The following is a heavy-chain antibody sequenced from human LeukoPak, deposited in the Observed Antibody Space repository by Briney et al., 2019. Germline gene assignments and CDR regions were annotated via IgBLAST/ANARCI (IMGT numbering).Heavy chain of an antibody. Sequence: GASVKVSCKVSGYTLAELSMHWVRQAPGKGPEWMGGFDPEDGETIYAQKFQGRVTMTEDTSTDTTYMELSSLRSEDTAVYYCATASVPSAIDAFDIWGQGTMVTVSS. J-gene: IGHJ3*02. V-gene: IGHV1-24*01. CDR2: FDPEDGET. D-gene: IGHD2-2*02. CDR3: ATASVPSAIDAFDI. CDR1: GYTLAELS.